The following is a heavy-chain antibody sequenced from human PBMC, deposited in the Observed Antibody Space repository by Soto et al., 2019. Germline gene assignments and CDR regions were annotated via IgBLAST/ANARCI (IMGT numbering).Heavy chain of an antibody. D-gene: IGHD2-8*02. CDR3: ARSTRGGLYYYYYGMDV. J-gene: IGHJ6*02. CDR2: IIPIFGTA. Sequence: ASVKVSCKASGGTFSSYAISWVRQAPGQGLEWMGGIIPIFGTANYAQKFQGRVTITADESTSTAYMELSSLRSEDTAVYYCARSTRGGLYYYYYGMDVWGQGTTVTVSS. V-gene: IGHV1-69*13. CDR1: GGTFSSYA.